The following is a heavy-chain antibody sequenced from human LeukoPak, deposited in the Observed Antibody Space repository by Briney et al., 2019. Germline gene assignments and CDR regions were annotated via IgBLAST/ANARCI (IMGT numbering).Heavy chain of an antibody. V-gene: IGHV4-59*08. CDR2: IFYNGGT. D-gene: IGHD6-19*01. Sequence: SGGSLGLSCAASGFTVSSNYMSWVRQPPGKGLEWIGSIFYNGGTNYNPSLKSRVTISVDTSKNQFSLNLNSVTAADTAVYYCARHVTGYSSLSYFGYWGQGTLVTVSS. CDR3: ARHVTGYSSLSYFGY. J-gene: IGHJ4*02. CDR1: GFTVSSNY.